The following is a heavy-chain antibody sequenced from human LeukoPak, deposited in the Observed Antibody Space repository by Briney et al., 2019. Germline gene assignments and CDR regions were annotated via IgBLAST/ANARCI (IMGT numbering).Heavy chain of an antibody. V-gene: IGHV1-3*01. D-gene: IGHD3-22*01. Sequence: ASVKVSCKASGYTFTGYYMHWVRQAPGQRLEWMGWINAGNGNTKYSQKFQGRVTITRDTSASTAYMELSSLRSEDTAVYYCAREIRYDSSGSYSYYYYGMDVWGQGTTVTVSS. CDR1: GYTFTGYY. J-gene: IGHJ6*02. CDR2: INAGNGNT. CDR3: AREIRYDSSGSYSYYYYGMDV.